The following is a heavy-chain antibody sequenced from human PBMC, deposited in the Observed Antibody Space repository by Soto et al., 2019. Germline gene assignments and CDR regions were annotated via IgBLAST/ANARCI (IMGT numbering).Heavy chain of an antibody. Sequence: SETLSLTCTVSGDSISSTYWSWVRQPAGRGLEWIGRIYSSGSNNYNPSLESRVTMSVDTSKNQFSLTLRSVTAADTAVYFCARGYESGYTFGHDLWGQGTLVTVSS. CDR3: ARGYESGYTFGHDL. CDR2: IYSSGSN. CDR1: GDSISSTY. J-gene: IGHJ5*02. D-gene: IGHD3-3*01. V-gene: IGHV4-4*07.